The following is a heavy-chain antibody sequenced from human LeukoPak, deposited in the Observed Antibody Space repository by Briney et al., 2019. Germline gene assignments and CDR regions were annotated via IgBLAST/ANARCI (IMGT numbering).Heavy chain of an antibody. Sequence: SETLSLTCTVSGXXISSYXWSWIRQSPXXXXXWIGHMYYSGSTNYNPSLKSRVTISLDTSNNQFSLKLSSVTAADTAVYYCARGERITGTGGYWGQGTLVTVSS. J-gene: IGHJ4*02. CDR1: GXXISSYX. V-gene: IGHV4-59*08. CDR3: ARGERITGTGGY. D-gene: IGHD1-20*01. CDR2: MYYSGST.